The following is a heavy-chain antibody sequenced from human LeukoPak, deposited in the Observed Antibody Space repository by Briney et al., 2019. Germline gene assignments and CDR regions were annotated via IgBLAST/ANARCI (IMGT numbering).Heavy chain of an antibody. Sequence: AGGSLRLSCAASGFTFSSYAMNWVRQAPGKGLEWVSTISGSGGSTYYADSVKGRFTISRDNSKNTLYLQMNSLRAEDTAVYYCAKDTIKDYDFWSGYWRGYYYYYYGMDVWGQGTTVTVSS. CDR2: ISGSGGST. V-gene: IGHV3-23*01. CDR1: GFTFSSYA. CDR3: AKDTIKDYDFWSGYWRGYYYYYYGMDV. J-gene: IGHJ6*02. D-gene: IGHD3-3*01.